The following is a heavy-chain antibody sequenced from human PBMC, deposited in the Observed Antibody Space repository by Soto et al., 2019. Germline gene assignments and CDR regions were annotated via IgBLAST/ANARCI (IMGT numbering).Heavy chain of an antibody. CDR1: GYTFTSYG. CDR3: ARALVPYCSGGRCYRDYYYGMDV. J-gene: IGHJ6*02. V-gene: IGHV1-18*01. Sequence: QVQLVQSGAEVKKPGASVKVSCKASGYTFTSYGISWVRQAPGQGLEWMGLISAYNGNTNYAQKLQGRVTMTTDTSTSTAYMELRSLRSDDTAVYYCARALVPYCSGGRCYRDYYYGMDVWGQGTTVTVYS. CDR2: ISAYNGNT. D-gene: IGHD2-15*01.